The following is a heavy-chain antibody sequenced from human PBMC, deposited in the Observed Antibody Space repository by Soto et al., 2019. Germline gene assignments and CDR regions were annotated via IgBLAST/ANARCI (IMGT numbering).Heavy chain of an antibody. Sequence: PSETLSLTCAVSGGSISSGGYSWSWIRQPPGKGLEWFGYIYDSRSTYYNPSLKSRVTISVDRSKNQFSLKLSSVTAADTAVYYCARGALRWSTSWDFDYWGQGTLVTVSS. CDR3: ARGALRWSTSWDFDY. V-gene: IGHV4-30-2*01. CDR2: IYDSRST. D-gene: IGHD4-17*01. J-gene: IGHJ4*02. CDR1: GGSISSGGYS.